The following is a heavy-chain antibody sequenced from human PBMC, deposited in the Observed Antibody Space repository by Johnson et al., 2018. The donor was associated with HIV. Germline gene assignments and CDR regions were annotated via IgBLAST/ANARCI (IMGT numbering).Heavy chain of an antibody. CDR1: GFTFSSYA. V-gene: IGHV3-30*04. Sequence: QVQLVESGGGVVQPGRSLRLSCAASGFTFSSYAMHWVRQAPGKGLEWVAVISYDGSNKYYADSVKGRFTISRDNSKHTLYLQMNSLRPEDSAVYYFATLWFGEVSVYDAFDVWGQGTMVTVSS. CDR3: ATLWFGEVSVYDAFDV. CDR2: ISYDGSNK. D-gene: IGHD3-10*01. J-gene: IGHJ3*01.